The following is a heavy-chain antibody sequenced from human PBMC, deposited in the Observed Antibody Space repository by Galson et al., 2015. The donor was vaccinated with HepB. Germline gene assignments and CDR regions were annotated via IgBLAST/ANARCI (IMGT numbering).Heavy chain of an antibody. D-gene: IGHD3-22*01. CDR1: GGPISSYY. CDR2: IYYSGGA. CDR3: AKAGSDRGYVRFDP. J-gene: IGHJ5*02. V-gene: IGHV4-59*01. Sequence: ETLSLTCNVLGGPISSYYWSWIRQPPGKGLEWIGDIYYSGGATYNPSLKGRVSISVDRSNRRFSLQLTSLTAADTALYFCAKAGSDRGYVRFDPWGPGIRGTVSS.